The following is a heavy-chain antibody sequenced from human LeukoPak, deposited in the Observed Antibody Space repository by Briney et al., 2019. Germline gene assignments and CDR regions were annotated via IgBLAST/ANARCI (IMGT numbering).Heavy chain of an antibody. D-gene: IGHD3-3*01. Sequence: PSETLSLTCTVSGGSISPHHWGWIRQPPGKGLEWIGYISHSGSTNYSPSLKSRVTISVDTSKNQFSLKLSSVTAADTAVYYCARGEEWVLGYFQHWGQGTLVTVSS. J-gene: IGHJ1*01. CDR1: GGSISPHH. CDR3: ARGEEWVLGYFQH. V-gene: IGHV4-59*11. CDR2: ISHSGST.